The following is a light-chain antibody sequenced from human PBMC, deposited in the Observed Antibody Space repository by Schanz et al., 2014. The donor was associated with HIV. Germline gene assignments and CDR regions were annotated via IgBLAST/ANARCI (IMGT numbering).Light chain of an antibody. J-gene: IGLJ2*01. CDR1: RSNIGSNA. CDR3: QSSDSSLRAVV. V-gene: IGLV1-44*01. CDR2: NSY. Sequence: QSVLTQPPSASGTPGQRVTISCSVSRSNIGSNAVNWFQQLPGTAPKLLIYNSYHRPSGVPDRFSGSKSGTSASLAITGLQAEDEADYYCQSSDSSLRAVVFGGGTKLTVL.